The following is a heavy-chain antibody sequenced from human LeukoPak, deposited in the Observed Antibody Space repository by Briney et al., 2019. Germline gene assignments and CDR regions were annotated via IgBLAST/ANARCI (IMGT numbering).Heavy chain of an antibody. CDR1: GGSVSSGSYY. CDR3: ARGDSSSWYGTGSWFDP. CDR2: IYYGGST. V-gene: IGHV4-61*01. J-gene: IGHJ5*02. D-gene: IGHD6-13*01. Sequence: PSETLSLTCTVSGGSVSSGSYYWSWIRQPPGKGLEWIGYIYYGGSTNYNPSLKSRVTISVDTSKNQFSLKLSSVTAADTAVYYCARGDSSSWYGTGSWFDPWGQGTLVTVSS.